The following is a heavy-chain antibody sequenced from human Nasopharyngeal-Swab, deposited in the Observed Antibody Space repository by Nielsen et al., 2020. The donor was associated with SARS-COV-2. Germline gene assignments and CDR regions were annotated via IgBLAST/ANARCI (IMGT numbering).Heavy chain of an antibody. Sequence: WIRQPPGKGLEWIGYIYYSGSTYYNPSLKSRVTISVNTSKNQFSLKLSSVTAADTAVYCCARDLIYYYGSGSYGAPHYYYYGMDVWGQGTTVTVSS. CDR2: IYYSGST. V-gene: IGHV4-31*02. J-gene: IGHJ6*02. D-gene: IGHD3-10*01. CDR3: ARDLIYYYGSGSYGAPHYYYYGMDV.